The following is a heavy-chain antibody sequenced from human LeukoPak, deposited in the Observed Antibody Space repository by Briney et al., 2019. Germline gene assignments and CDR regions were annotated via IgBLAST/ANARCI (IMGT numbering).Heavy chain of an antibody. D-gene: IGHD4-17*01. CDR2: IYYSGSP. V-gene: IGHV4-61*01. CDR3: AREGLYGDYVWSLDY. J-gene: IGHJ4*02. CDR1: GGSDSRGSYY. Sequence: PSETLSLTCTVSGGSDSRGSYYGRWIRQPPGEGLEWLGYIYYSGSPNYNPSLKSRVTISVDTSKTPFSLKMSSVTAADTAVYYCAREGLYGDYVWSLDYWGQGTLVTVSS.